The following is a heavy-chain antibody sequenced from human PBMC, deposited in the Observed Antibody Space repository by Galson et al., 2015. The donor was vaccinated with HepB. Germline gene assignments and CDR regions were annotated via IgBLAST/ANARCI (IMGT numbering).Heavy chain of an antibody. D-gene: IGHD3-3*01. CDR2: ISSDSRYI. CDR3: ARLPSRRLRFLEWLFLPWFDP. V-gene: IGHV3-21*01. J-gene: IGHJ5*02. Sequence: SLRLSCAASGFTLSSYSMNWVRQAPGKGLEWVSSISSDSRYIYYADSVKGRFTISRDNAGNSLSLHMNSLRVEDTAVYYCARLPSRRLRFLEWLFLPWFDPWGQGTLVTVSS. CDR1: GFTLSSYS.